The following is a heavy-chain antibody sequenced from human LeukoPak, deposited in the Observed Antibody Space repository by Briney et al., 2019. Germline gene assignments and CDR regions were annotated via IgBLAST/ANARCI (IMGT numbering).Heavy chain of an antibody. V-gene: IGHV4-59*01. Sequence: SETLSLTCTVSGGFISSYYWSWIRQPPGKGLEWIEYIYYSGSTNYNPSLKSRVTISVDTSKNQFSLKLSSVTAADTAVYYCARESISSVAFDIWGQGTMVTVSS. D-gene: IGHD5-24*01. CDR1: GGFISSYY. CDR2: IYYSGST. CDR3: ARESISSVAFDI. J-gene: IGHJ3*02.